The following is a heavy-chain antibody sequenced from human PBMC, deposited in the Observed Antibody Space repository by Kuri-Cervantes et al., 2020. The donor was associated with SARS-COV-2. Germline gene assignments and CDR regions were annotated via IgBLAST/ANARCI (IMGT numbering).Heavy chain of an antibody. V-gene: IGHV3-33*01. D-gene: IGHD6-13*01. CDR3: ARDYSSWYKGPFDY. J-gene: IGHJ4*02. CDR2: IWYDGSNK. CDR1: GFTFSSYG. Sequence: GESLKISCAASGFTFSSYGMHWVRQAPGKGLEWVAVIWYDGSNKYYADSVKGRFTISRDNSKNTLYLQMNSLRAEDTAVYYCARDYSSWYKGPFDYWGQGGLVTVSS.